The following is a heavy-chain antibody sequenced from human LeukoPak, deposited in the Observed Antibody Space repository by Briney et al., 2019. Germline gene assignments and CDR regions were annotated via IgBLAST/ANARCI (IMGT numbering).Heavy chain of an antibody. Sequence: GGSLRLSCAASGFTFSGYAMHWVRQAPGKGLEYVSAISSNGGSTYYGNSVKSRFTISRDNSKNTLYLQMGSLRAEDMAVYYCARGRRFGGVIVVPYYFDYWGQGTLVTVSS. CDR2: ISSNGGST. CDR1: GFTFSGYA. V-gene: IGHV3-64*01. J-gene: IGHJ4*02. D-gene: IGHD3-16*02. CDR3: ARGRRFGGVIVVPYYFDY.